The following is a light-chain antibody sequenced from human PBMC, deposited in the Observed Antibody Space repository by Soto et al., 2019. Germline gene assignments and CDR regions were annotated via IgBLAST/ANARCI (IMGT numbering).Light chain of an antibody. CDR1: QSVDSSF. V-gene: IGKV3-20*01. J-gene: IGKJ1*01. Sequence: EIVLTQSPGSLSLSPGERATLSCRASQSVDSSFFAWYQQKPGQAPRLLIYGASNRATGIPDRFSGSWSGKDFTLTISRLEPEDFAVYDCKQYVSSGTFVQWTKVEI. CDR2: GAS. CDR3: KQYVSSGT.